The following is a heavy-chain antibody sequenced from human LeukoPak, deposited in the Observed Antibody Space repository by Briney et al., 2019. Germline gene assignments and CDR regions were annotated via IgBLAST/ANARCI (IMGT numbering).Heavy chain of an antibody. CDR1: GFTFSRYS. Sequence: AGYLRFSCAASGFTFSRYSMHWVRQAPGQGLEWVALISYDGFNKYYADSVKGRFTISRDNSKNKLYLQMSSLRAEDTAVYYCAKGGGFDWLNYYYMDVWGKGTTVIISS. CDR3: AKGGGFDWLNYYYMDV. J-gene: IGHJ6*03. V-gene: IGHV3-30*18. CDR2: ISYDGFNK. D-gene: IGHD3-9*01.